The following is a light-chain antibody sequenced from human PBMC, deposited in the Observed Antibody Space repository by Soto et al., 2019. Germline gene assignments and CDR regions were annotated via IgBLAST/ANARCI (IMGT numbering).Light chain of an antibody. Sequence: EILLTQSPGTLSLSPGERATLSCRASQTVSTNYLAWYQQKPGQAPRLLIYGASSGATGIPDRFSGSGSGTDFTLIISRLESEDFAVYFCQQYGSTPLTCGGGTKVDIK. V-gene: IGKV3-20*01. CDR3: QQYGSTPLT. CDR1: QTVSTNY. J-gene: IGKJ4*01. CDR2: GAS.